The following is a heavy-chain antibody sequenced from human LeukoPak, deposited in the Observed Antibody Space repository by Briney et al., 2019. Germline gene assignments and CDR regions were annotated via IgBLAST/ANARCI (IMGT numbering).Heavy chain of an antibody. CDR1: GFTFSSYE. CDR3: ARGGRWLQLRCFDY. Sequence: GGSLRLSCAASGFTFSSYEMNWVRQAPGKGLEWVSYISSSGSTIYYADSVKGRFTISRDNAKNSLYMQMNSLRAEDTAVYYCARGGRWLQLRCFDYWGQGTLVTVSS. CDR2: ISSSGSTI. D-gene: IGHD5-24*01. J-gene: IGHJ4*02. V-gene: IGHV3-48*03.